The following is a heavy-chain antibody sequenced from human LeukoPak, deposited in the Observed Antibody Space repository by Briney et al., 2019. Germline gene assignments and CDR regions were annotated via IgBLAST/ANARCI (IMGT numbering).Heavy chain of an antibody. V-gene: IGHV4-30-2*01. CDR3: ARWADY. J-gene: IGHJ4*02. Sequence: SETLSLTCTVSGGSISSSGYYWSWIRQPPGKGLEWVGYIYHDGSTYYSPSLKSRVTISVDRSKNQLSLQLTSMTAGDTAVYYCARWADYWGQGTLVTVSS. CDR1: GGSISSSGYY. CDR2: IYHDGST.